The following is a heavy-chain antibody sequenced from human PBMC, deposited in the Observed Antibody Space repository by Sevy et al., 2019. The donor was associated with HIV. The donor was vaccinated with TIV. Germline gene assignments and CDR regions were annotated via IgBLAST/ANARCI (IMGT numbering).Heavy chain of an antibody. CDR3: ARSEGFGYLKNVFDL. J-gene: IGHJ3*01. CDR2: IYHSGST. D-gene: IGHD3-10*01. Sequence: SETLSLTCTVSGGSISSGTYSWGWIRLSPGRGLEWIGYIYHSGSTYYSPSLESRVTISVDRSKNQFSLELTSMTAADTAVDYCARSEGFGYLKNVFDLWGRGTTVTVSS. CDR1: GGSISSGTYS. V-gene: IGHV4-30-2*06.